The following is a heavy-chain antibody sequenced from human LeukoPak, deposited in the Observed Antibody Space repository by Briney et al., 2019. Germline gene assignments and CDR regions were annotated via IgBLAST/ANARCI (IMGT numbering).Heavy chain of an antibody. J-gene: IGHJ6*03. CDR3: AREGSDYYGSGSYYRSYYYYMDV. Sequence: PSETLSLTCAVYRGSFSGYYWSWMRQPPGKGLEWIGEINHSGSTNYNPSLKSRVTISVDTSKNQFSLKLSSVTAADTAVYYCAREGSDYYGSGSYYRSYYYYMDVWGKGTTVTISS. D-gene: IGHD3-10*01. CDR2: INHSGST. CDR1: RGSFSGYY. V-gene: IGHV4-34*01.